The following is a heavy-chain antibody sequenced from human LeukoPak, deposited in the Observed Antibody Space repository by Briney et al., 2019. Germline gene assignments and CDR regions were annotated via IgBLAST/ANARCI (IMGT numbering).Heavy chain of an antibody. CDR1: GVSISSYY. V-gene: IGHV4-59*01. Sequence: SETLSLTCTVSGVSISSYYWSWIRQPPGKGLEWIGYIYYSGSTNYNPSLKSRVTISVDTSKNQFSLKLSSVTAADTAVYYCARGGEYYDSSGYFHYYFDYWGQGTLVTVSS. J-gene: IGHJ4*02. CDR3: ARGGEYYDSSGYFHYYFDY. D-gene: IGHD3-22*01. CDR2: IYYSGST.